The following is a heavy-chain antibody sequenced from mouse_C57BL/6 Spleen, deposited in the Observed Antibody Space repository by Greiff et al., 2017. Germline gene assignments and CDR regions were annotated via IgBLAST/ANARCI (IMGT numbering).Heavy chain of an antibody. J-gene: IGHJ1*03. D-gene: IGHD2-2*01. CDR3: ARGGVTTDFDV. CDR1: GYTFTSYW. Sequence: QVQLQQPGAELVKPGASVKLSCKASGYTFTSYWMQWVKQRPGQGLEWIGEIDPSDSYTNYNQKFKGKATLTVDTSSSTAYMQLSSLTSEDSAVYYCARGGVTTDFDVWGTGTTVTVSS. V-gene: IGHV1-50*01. CDR2: IDPSDSYT.